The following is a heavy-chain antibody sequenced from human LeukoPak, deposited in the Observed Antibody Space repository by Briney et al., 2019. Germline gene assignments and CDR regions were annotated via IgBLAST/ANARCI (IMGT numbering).Heavy chain of an antibody. D-gene: IGHD3-22*01. J-gene: IGHJ4*02. CDR2: ISSSGSTI. Sequence: GGSLRLSCAASGSTFSSYEMNWVRQAPGKGLEWVSYISSSGSTIYYADSVKGRFTISRDNAKNSLYLQMNSLRAEDTAVYYCARHVVALGFDYWGQGTLVTVSS. CDR3: ARHVVALGFDY. V-gene: IGHV3-48*03. CDR1: GSTFSSYE.